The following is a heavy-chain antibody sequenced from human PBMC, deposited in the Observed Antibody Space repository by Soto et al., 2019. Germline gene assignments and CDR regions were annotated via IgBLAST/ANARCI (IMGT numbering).Heavy chain of an antibody. Sequence: SETLSLTCNVSGGSISSYYWIWIRQPPGKGLEWIGYIYYSGSTNYNPSLKSRVTISVDTSKNQFSLKLSSVTAADTAVYYCARDHNSSYDYWGQGTLVTVSS. CDR2: IYYSGST. D-gene: IGHD6-6*01. V-gene: IGHV4-59*01. J-gene: IGHJ4*02. CDR3: ARDHNSSYDY. CDR1: GGSISSYY.